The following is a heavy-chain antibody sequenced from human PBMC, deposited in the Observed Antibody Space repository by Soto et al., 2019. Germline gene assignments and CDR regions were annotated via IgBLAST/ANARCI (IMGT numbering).Heavy chain of an antibody. J-gene: IGHJ4*02. CDR3: VRSFGWYAMDY. CDR1: GVSISSNYY. D-gene: IGHD6-19*01. V-gene: IGHV4-4*02. CDR2: VSHIGSV. Sequence: QVLLQESGPGLVQPSGTLSLSCAVSGVSISSNYYWGWVRQSPGKGLEWLGDVSHIGSVNYSPSLMSRGTISMDRSKNQFSVKLNSVTVADTAVYYCVRSFGWYAMDYWGQGTLVIVSS.